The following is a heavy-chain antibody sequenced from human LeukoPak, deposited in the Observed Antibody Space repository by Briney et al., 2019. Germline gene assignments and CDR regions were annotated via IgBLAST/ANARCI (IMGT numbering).Heavy chain of an antibody. CDR2: IRQDGDTK. Sequence: PGGSLRLSCAASGFPFNAYWMTWVRQAPGKGLEWVANIRQDGDTKYYVDSVKGRFTISRDNSNNTLYLQMNSLRADDTAIYYCARRRIVGSTDDAFDIWGQGTMVTLSS. J-gene: IGHJ3*02. CDR1: GFPFNAYW. V-gene: IGHV3-7*01. D-gene: IGHD1-26*01. CDR3: ARRRIVGSTDDAFDI.